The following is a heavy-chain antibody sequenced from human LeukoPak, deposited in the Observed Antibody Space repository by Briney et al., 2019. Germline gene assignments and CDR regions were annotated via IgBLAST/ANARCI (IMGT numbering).Heavy chain of an antibody. J-gene: IGHJ4*02. CDR2: IKQDRSEK. V-gene: IGHV3-7*03. CDR1: GFTFSSYW. Sequence: PGGSLRLSCAASGFTFSSYWMSWVRQAPGKGLEWVANIKQDRSEKYYVDSMKGRFTISRDNAKNSLYLQMNSLRAEDTAVYYCAKASLRSGYYYDSSGYYAPFDYWGQGTLVTVSS. D-gene: IGHD3-22*01. CDR3: AKASLRSGYYYDSSGYYAPFDY.